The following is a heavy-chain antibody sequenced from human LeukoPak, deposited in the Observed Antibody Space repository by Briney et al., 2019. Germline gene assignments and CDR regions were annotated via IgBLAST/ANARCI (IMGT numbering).Heavy chain of an antibody. D-gene: IGHD3-16*01. V-gene: IGHV3-11*01. J-gene: IGHJ4*02. CDR3: ARDRQWGISY. CDR2: ISNSGGTI. Sequence: GGSLRLSCAASGFTFSDYYMSWIRQAPGKGLEWVSYISNSGGTIYYADSVKGRFTISRDNAKNSLYLQMNGLRAEDTAVYYCARDRQWGISYWGQGTLVTVSS. CDR1: GFTFSDYY.